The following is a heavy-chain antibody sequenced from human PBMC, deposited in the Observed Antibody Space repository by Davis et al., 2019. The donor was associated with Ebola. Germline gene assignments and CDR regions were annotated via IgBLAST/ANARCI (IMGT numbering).Heavy chain of an antibody. CDR3: TTPGGQDSGYDVFDI. J-gene: IGHJ3*02. CDR2: INPNDGRT. V-gene: IGHV1-46*03. CDR1: GYTFPNYY. D-gene: IGHD5-12*01. Sequence: ASVQVSCQASGYTFPNYYMPWARQAPGQGLEWMGMINPNDGRTIYAQKFQGRVTVTRDTSTTTVYMDLSSLRSEDTALYYCTTPGGQDSGYDVFDIWGQGTMVTVSS.